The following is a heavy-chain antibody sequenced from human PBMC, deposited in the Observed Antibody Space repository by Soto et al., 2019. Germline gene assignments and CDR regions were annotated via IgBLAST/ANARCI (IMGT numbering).Heavy chain of an antibody. CDR3: TTNHDYRIYYYYYGMDV. CDR1: GFTFSNAW. D-gene: IGHD4-4*01. Sequence: EVQLVESGGGLVKPGGSLRLSCAASGFTFSNAWMNWVRQAPGKGLEGVGRIKSKTDGGTTDYAAPVKGRFTISRDDSKNTLYLQMNSLKTEDTAVYYCTTNHDYRIYYYYYGMDVWGQGTTVTVSS. V-gene: IGHV3-15*07. CDR2: IKSKTDGGTT. J-gene: IGHJ6*02.